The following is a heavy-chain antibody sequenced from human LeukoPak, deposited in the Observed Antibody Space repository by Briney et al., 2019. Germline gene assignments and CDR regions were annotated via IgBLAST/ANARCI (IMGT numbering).Heavy chain of an antibody. CDR1: GFTFSSYA. CDR3: AISLMAYYYYGMDV. V-gene: IGHV3-30-3*01. CDR2: ISYDGSNK. J-gene: IGHJ6*02. Sequence: GGSLRLSCAASGFTFSSYAMHWVRQAPGKGLEWVAVISYDGSNKYYADSVKGRFTISRDNSKTTLYLQMNSLRAEDTAVYYCAISLMAYYYYGMDVWGQGTTVTVSS. D-gene: IGHD5-24*01.